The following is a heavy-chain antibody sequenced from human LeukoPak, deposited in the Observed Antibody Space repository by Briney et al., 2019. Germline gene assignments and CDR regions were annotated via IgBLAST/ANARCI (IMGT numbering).Heavy chain of an antibody. J-gene: IGHJ5*02. CDR1: GGSISSDY. V-gene: IGHV4-59*01. CDR2: IYYSGST. CDR3: ARGYTA. Sequence: SETLSLTCTVPGGSISSDYWSWIRQPPGKGLEWIGYIYYSGSTNYNPSLKSRVTISVDTSKNQFSLKLSSVTAADTAVYYCARGYTAWGQGTLVTVSS. D-gene: IGHD2-2*02.